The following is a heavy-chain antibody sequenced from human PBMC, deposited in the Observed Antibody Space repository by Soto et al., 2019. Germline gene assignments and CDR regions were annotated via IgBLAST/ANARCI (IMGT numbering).Heavy chain of an antibody. Sequence: QVQLQQWGAGLLKPSETLSLTCAVYGGSFSGYYWSWIRQPPGKGLEWIGEINHSGSTNYNPSLKIRVTISVDPSKNQFSLKLSSVTAADTAVYYCARADRQRRGNWFDPWGQGTLVTVSS. V-gene: IGHV4-34*01. CDR1: GGSFSGYY. CDR3: ARADRQRRGNWFDP. D-gene: IGHD1-1*01. CDR2: INHSGST. J-gene: IGHJ5*02.